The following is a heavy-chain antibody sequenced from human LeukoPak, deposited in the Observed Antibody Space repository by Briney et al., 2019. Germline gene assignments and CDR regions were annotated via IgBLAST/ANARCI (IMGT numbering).Heavy chain of an antibody. Sequence: GGSLRLSCAASGFTFSTYGMHWVRQAPGKGLEWVAFMRSDGSNKYYADSVRGRFTISRDNSKNTLYLQMNSLRAEDTAVYYCAKANTGGGSNNLGYFHHWGQGTLVTVSS. CDR3: AKANTGGGSNNLGYFHH. D-gene: IGHD3-16*01. CDR1: GFTFSTYG. J-gene: IGHJ1*01. V-gene: IGHV3-30*02. CDR2: MRSDGSNK.